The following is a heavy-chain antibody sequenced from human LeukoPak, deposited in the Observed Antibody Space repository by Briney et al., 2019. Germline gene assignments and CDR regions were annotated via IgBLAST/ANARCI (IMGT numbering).Heavy chain of an antibody. Sequence: GGSLRLSCAASGFTFNSYSMNWFRQAPGKGLEWLSALSGRGRDTFYADSVKGRFTISRDESKNTLYLQMNSLRAEDTAVYYCAIPGSAHYPAPFDFWGQGILVTVSS. J-gene: IGHJ4*02. CDR1: GFTFNSYS. CDR3: AIPGSAHYPAPFDF. V-gene: IGHV3-23*01. D-gene: IGHD3-22*01. CDR2: LSGRGRDT.